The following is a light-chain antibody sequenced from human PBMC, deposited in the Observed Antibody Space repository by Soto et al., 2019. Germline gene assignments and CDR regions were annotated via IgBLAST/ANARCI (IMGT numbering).Light chain of an antibody. V-gene: IGKV3-11*01. J-gene: IGKJ5*01. Sequence: EIVLAQSPATLSLSPGERATLSCRASQSVSSYLAWYQQKPGQAPRLLIYDASNRATGIPARFSGSGSGTDFTLTISSLEPEDFAVYYCQQYGKSPAIIFGQGTRLEIK. CDR3: QQYGKSPAII. CDR2: DAS. CDR1: QSVSSY.